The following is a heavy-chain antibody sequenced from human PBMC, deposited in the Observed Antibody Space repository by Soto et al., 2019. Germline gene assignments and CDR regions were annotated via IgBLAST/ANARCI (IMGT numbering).Heavy chain of an antibody. V-gene: IGHV3-33*06. CDR3: AKAGHGAYGWS. D-gene: IGHD4-17*01. CDR1: GFTFDNFA. J-gene: IGHJ4*02. CDR2: IWYDGSNK. Sequence: QVYLEESGGGVVQPGRSLRLSCAASGFTFDNFAMHWVRQAPGKGLEWVAVIWYDGSNKYYADSVKGRFSISRDNSKNTLSLQMSSLRVDDTAVYYCAKAGHGAYGWSWGQGTPVTVSS.